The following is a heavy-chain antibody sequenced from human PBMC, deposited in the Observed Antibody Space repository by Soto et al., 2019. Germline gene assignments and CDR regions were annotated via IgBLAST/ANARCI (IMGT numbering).Heavy chain of an antibody. V-gene: IGHV1-69*13. CDR3: AYXKTGTTIAYAFDI. Sequence: VKVSCKASGGTFSSYAITWVRQAPGQGLEWMGGIISIFGTANYAQKFQGRVTITADESTSTAYMELSSLRSEDTGVYYCAYXKTGTTIAYAFDIWGQGTMVTVSS. CDR1: GGTFSSYA. J-gene: IGHJ3*02. CDR2: IISIFGTA. D-gene: IGHD1-7*01.